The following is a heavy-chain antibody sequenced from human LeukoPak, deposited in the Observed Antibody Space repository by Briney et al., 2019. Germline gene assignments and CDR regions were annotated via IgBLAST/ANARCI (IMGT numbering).Heavy chain of an antibody. V-gene: IGHV4-4*07. CDR2: IYTSGST. J-gene: IGHJ4*02. CDR1: GGSISSYY. D-gene: IGHD3-22*01. Sequence: SETLSLTCTVSGGSISSYYWSWLRQPAGKGLEWIGRIYTSGSTNYNPSLKSRVTMSVDTSKNQFSLKLSSVTAADTAVYYCARDLSIYDSSGRLDYWGQGTLVTVSS. CDR3: ARDLSIYDSSGRLDY.